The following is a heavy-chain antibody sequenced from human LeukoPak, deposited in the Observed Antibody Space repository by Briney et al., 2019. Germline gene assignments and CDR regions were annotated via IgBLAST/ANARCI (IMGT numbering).Heavy chain of an antibody. CDR3: AGELVGARGLDY. CDR1: GGSISSHY. CDR2: MSSSGST. V-gene: IGHV4-4*07. Sequence: SETLSLTCNVSGGSISSHYWTWIRQPAGKGLEWIGRMSSSGSTNYNPSLKSRVTMSVDTSKNQFSLNLNSVTVADTAIYYCAGELVGARGLDYWGQGTLVTVSS. D-gene: IGHD1-26*01. J-gene: IGHJ4*02.